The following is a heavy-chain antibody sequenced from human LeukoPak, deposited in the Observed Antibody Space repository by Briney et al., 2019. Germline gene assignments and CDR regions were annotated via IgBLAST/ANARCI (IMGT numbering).Heavy chain of an antibody. CDR1: GYSFTSYW. D-gene: IGHD5-18*01. V-gene: IGHV5-10-1*01. CDR2: IDPSDSYT. Sequence: GESLRISCKGSGYSFTSYWISWVRQMPGKGPEWMGRIDPSDSYTNYSPSFQAHVTISADKSISTAYLQWSSLKASDTAMYYCARRRRGYSPYYFDYWGQGTLVTVSS. CDR3: ARRRRGYSPYYFDY. J-gene: IGHJ4*02.